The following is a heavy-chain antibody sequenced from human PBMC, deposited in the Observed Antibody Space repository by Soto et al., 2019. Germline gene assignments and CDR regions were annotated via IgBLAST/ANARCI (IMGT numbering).Heavy chain of an antibody. J-gene: IGHJ3*02. V-gene: IGHV3-53*01. CDR1: GLTVSGKKY. Sequence: DVQLVESGGGLIQPGGSLRLSCAASGLTVSGKKYLAWVRQAPGKGLEWVSALYDVDGTFYADSVKGRFTTSGDGSRTIVYLQMNSLRPDDTAVYYCATWHLREHAYDIWGQGTAVTVSS. CDR3: ATWHLREHAYDI. CDR2: LYDVDGT. D-gene: IGHD3-16*01.